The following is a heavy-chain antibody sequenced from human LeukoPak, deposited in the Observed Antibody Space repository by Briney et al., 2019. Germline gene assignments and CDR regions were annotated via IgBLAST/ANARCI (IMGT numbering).Heavy chain of an antibody. Sequence: PSETLSLTCTVSGGSISSSSYSWGWIRQPPGKGLEWIGSIYYSGGTYYNPSLKSRVTISVDTSKNQFSLKLSSVTAADTAVYYCASPIAVAGTGFDYWGQGTLVTVSS. CDR2: IYYSGGT. CDR3: ASPIAVAGTGFDY. CDR1: GGSISSSSYS. V-gene: IGHV4-39*01. J-gene: IGHJ4*02. D-gene: IGHD6-19*01.